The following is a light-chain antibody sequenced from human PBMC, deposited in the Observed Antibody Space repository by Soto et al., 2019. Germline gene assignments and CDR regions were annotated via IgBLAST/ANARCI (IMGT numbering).Light chain of an antibody. V-gene: IGKV1-5*03. CDR2: KAS. Sequence: DIQMTQSPSPLSASVGDRVTITCRASQSISSSLALYQQKPGKAPRLLIYKASSLENGVPSRFSGSGSGTEFTLTINSLQPDDFATYYCQQYETSSPFTFGQGTKLEI. CDR3: QQYETSSPFT. J-gene: IGKJ2*01. CDR1: QSISSS.